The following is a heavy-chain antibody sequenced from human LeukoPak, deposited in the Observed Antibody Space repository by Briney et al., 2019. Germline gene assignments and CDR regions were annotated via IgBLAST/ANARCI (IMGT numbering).Heavy chain of an antibody. D-gene: IGHD3-10*01. J-gene: IGHJ4*02. CDR1: GGSISSSSYY. CDR3: ARPDYGSGSTLFDY. Sequence: SETLSLTCTVSGGSISSSSYYWGWIRQPPGKGLEWIESIYYSGSTYYNPSLKSRVTISVDTSKNQFSLKLSSVTAADTAVYYCARPDYGSGSTLFDYWGQGTLVTVSS. CDR2: IYYSGST. V-gene: IGHV4-39*07.